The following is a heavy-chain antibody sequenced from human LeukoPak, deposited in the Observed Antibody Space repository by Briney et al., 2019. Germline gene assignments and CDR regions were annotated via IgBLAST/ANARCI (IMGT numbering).Heavy chain of an antibody. CDR3: ARAGRWEGRPHAFDM. D-gene: IGHD1-26*01. J-gene: IGHJ3*02. CDR1: GGSFSGYY. CDR2: INHSGST. Sequence: SETLSLTCAVYGGSFSGYYWSWIRQPPGKGLEWIGEINHSGSTNYNPSLKSRVIISIDTSKNQFSLKLSSVTAADTAVYYCARAGRWEGRPHAFDMWGQGTMVSVSS. V-gene: IGHV4-34*01.